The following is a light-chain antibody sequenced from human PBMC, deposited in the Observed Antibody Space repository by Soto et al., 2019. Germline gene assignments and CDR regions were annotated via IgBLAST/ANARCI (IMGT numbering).Light chain of an antibody. V-gene: IGLV2-14*03. CDR1: SSDIGGYNY. CDR2: DVS. Sequence: QSVLTQPASVSGSPGQSITISCIGTSSDIGGYNYVSWYQQHPGNAPKLMVFDVSDRPSGVSNRFSGSKSGNTASLTISGLQAEDEADYYCSSYTNSSFYVFGTGTKVTVL. J-gene: IGLJ1*01. CDR3: SSYTNSSFYV.